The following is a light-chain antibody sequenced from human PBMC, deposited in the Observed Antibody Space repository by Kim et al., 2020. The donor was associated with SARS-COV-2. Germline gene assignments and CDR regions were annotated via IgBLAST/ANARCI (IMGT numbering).Light chain of an antibody. CDR2: TNN. V-gene: IGLV1-44*01. CDR1: NSNIGTNA. CDR3: GTWDDSLNAVV. Sequence: QSVLTQPASASGTPGQRVTISCSGSNSNIGTNAVNWYHQPPGTAPKLLIYTNNQRLSGVPDRFSGSNSGTSASLAISELQSEDEAIYYCGTWDDSLNAVVFGGGTQLIVL. J-gene: IGLJ2*01.